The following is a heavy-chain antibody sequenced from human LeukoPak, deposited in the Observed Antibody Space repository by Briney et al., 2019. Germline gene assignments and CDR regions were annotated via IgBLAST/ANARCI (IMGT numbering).Heavy chain of an antibody. CDR3: ARGGSYDTFDY. J-gene: IGHJ4*02. CDR2: ISSSSSYI. D-gene: IGHD1-26*01. CDR1: GFTFSSYT. V-gene: IGHV3-21*01. Sequence: GGSLRLSCAASGFTFSSYTINWVRQAPGKGLEWVSSISSSSSYIYYADSVKGRFTIPRDNAKNSMYLQMNSLRAEDTAVYYCARGGSYDTFDYWGQGTLVTVSS.